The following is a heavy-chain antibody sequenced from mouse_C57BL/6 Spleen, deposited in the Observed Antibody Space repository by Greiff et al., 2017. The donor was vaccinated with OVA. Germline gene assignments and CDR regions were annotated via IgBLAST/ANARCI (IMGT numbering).Heavy chain of an antibody. Sequence: QVQLQQPGAELVRPGSSVKLSCKASGYTFTSYWMHWVKQRPIQGLEWIGNIDPSDSETHYNQKFKDKATLTVDKSSSTAYMQLSSLTSEDSAVYYCASNWGYGYFDVWGTGTTVTVSS. J-gene: IGHJ1*03. V-gene: IGHV1-52*01. CDR2: IDPSDSET. D-gene: IGHD4-1*01. CDR1: GYTFTSYW. CDR3: ASNWGYGYFDV.